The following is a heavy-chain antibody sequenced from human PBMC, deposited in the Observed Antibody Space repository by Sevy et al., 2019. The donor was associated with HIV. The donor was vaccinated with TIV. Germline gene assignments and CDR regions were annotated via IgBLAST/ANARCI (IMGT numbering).Heavy chain of an antibody. J-gene: IGHJ6*02. CDR3: ARGSVVPAAIGYYYYGMDV. V-gene: IGHV4-34*01. D-gene: IGHD2-2*01. CDR2: INHSGST. Sequence: SETLSLTCAVYGGSFSGYYWSWIRQPPGKGLEWIGEINHSGSTNYNPSLKSRVTISVDTSKNQFSLMLSSVTAADTAVYYCARGSVVPAAIGYYYYGMDVWGQGTTVTVSS. CDR1: GGSFSGYY.